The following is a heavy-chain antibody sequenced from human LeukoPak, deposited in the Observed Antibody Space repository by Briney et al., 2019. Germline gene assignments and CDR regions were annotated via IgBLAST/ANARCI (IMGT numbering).Heavy chain of an antibody. J-gene: IGHJ5*02. D-gene: IGHD5-18*01. V-gene: IGHV4-59*01. CDR3: ARGSPKDGYTLFYWSDP. Sequence: TSETLSLTCTVSGGSISIYYWCWIRQPPGKGLEWIGYIYYSGSTNYNPSLKSRVTISVDTSKNQFSLKLSSVTAADTAVYYCARGSPKDGYTLFYWSDPWGQGTLVTVSS. CDR2: IYYSGST. CDR1: GGSISIYY.